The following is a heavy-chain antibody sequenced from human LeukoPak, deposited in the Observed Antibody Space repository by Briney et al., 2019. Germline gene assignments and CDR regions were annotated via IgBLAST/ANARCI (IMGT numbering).Heavy chain of an antibody. V-gene: IGHV4-39*07. D-gene: IGHD5-12*01. CDR2: IYYSGST. J-gene: IGHJ4*02. CDR1: GGSISSSSYY. Sequence: NPSETLSLTCTVSGGSISSSSYYWGWIRQPPGKGLEWIGSIYYSGSTYYNPSLKSRVTISVDTSKNQFSLKLSSVTAADTAVYYCARGIVATKNRYYFDYWGQGTLVTVSS. CDR3: ARGIVATKNRYYFDY.